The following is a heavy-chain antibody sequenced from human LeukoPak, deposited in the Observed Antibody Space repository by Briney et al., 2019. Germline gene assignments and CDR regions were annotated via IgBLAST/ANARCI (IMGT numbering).Heavy chain of an antibody. CDR2: IYSSGST. CDR3: ARRAYSAAYWKHFDY. V-gene: IGHV4-4*07. J-gene: IGHJ4*02. D-gene: IGHD1-1*01. CDR1: GSSISNYY. Sequence: SSETLSLTCIVSGSSISNYYWSWIRQPAGKGLEWIGRIYSSGSTNYNPSLKSRVTISVDTSKNQFSLKLNSVTAADTAVYFCARRAYSAAYWKHFDYWGQGTLVTVSS.